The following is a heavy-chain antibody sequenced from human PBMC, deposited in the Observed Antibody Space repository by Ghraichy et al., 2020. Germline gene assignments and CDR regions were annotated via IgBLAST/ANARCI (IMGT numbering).Heavy chain of an antibody. CDR2: ISSSSSYI. CDR1: GFTFSSYS. D-gene: IGHD4-23*01. J-gene: IGHJ3*02. V-gene: IGHV3-21*01. CDR3: ARDTSVGNSDAFDI. Sequence: GSLRLSCAASGFTFSSYSMNWVRQAPGKGLEWVSSISSSSSYIYYADSVKGRFTISRDNAKNSLYLQMNSLRAEDTAVYYCARDTSVGNSDAFDIWGQGTMVTVSS.